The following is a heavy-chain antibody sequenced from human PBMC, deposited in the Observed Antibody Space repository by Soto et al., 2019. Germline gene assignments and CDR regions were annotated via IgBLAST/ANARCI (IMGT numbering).Heavy chain of an antibody. V-gene: IGHV3-48*02. Sequence: GGSLRLSCAVSGFTFSSYSMNWVRQAPGKGLEWVSYITSSSSAIYYADSVKGRFTISRDNAKNSLFLQMNSLRDEDTAVYYCARDPPYDSGGAAVRYWGQGTLVTVSS. CDR3: ARDPPYDSGGAAVRY. D-gene: IGHD3-10*01. CDR1: GFTFSSYS. J-gene: IGHJ4*02. CDR2: ITSSSSAI.